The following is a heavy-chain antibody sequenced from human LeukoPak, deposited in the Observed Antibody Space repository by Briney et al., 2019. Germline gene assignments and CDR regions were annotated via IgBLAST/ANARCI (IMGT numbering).Heavy chain of an antibody. CDR2: ISYDGSNK. CDR1: GFTFSSYA. Sequence: GGSLRLSCAASGFTFSSYAMHWVRQAPGKGLEWVAVISYDGSNKYYADSVKGRFTISRDNSKNTLYLQMNSLRAEDTAVYYCARGPRITIFGVVIENFDYWGQGTLVTVSS. D-gene: IGHD3-3*01. V-gene: IGHV3-30*04. CDR3: ARGPRITIFGVVIENFDY. J-gene: IGHJ4*02.